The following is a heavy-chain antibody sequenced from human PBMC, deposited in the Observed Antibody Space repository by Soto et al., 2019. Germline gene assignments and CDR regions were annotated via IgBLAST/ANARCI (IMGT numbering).Heavy chain of an antibody. Sequence: PGESLKISCKVSGYSFTSYWISWVRQMHGKGLEWMGRIDPSDSYTNYSPSFQGHVTISADKSISTAYLQWSSLKASDTAMYYCASSPRGYCSSTSCRELGNYYGMDVWGQGTTVTVSS. D-gene: IGHD2-2*01. CDR2: IDPSDSYT. J-gene: IGHJ6*02. CDR1: GYSFTSYW. V-gene: IGHV5-10-1*01. CDR3: ASSPRGYCSSTSCRELGNYYGMDV.